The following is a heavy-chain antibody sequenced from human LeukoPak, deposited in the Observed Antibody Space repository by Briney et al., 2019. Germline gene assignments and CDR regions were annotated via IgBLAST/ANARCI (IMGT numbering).Heavy chain of an antibody. V-gene: IGHV1-8*01. CDR3: GRGQWQELHDY. CDR1: GFTFTSYD. J-gene: IGHJ4*02. D-gene: IGHD6-19*01. Sequence: ASVKVSCKASGFTFTSYDIYWVRQVTGQGLEWMGWMNPDSGNTAYAQKFQGRVSMTRDTSISTAYMELNRLTSDDTAVYYCGRGQWQELHDYWGQGTLVTVSS. CDR2: MNPDSGNT.